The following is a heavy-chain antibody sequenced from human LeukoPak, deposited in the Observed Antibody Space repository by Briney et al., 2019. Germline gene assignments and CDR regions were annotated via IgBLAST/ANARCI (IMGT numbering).Heavy chain of an antibody. CDR3: AGSTAMVSYYYYYMDV. Sequence: GASVKVSCKASGYTFTSFGITWVRQAPGQGLEWMGGIIPIFGTANYAQKFQGRVTITADESTSTAYMELSSLRSEDTAVYYCAGSTAMVSYYYYYMDVWGKGTTVTVSS. CDR2: IIPIFGTA. J-gene: IGHJ6*03. D-gene: IGHD5-18*01. CDR1: GYTFTSFG. V-gene: IGHV1-69*13.